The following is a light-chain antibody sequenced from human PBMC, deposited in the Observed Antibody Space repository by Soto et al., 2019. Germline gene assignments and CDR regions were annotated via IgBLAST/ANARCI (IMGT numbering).Light chain of an antibody. CDR1: SSDVGGYNH. CDR2: AVS. Sequence: QSVLTQPASVSGSPGQSITISCTGTSSDVGGYNHVSWYQHSPGKAPKLILFAVSDRPSGVSHRFSGSKSGNTASLTISGLQAEDEADYYCTSYTTSATVVFGGGTKLTVL. J-gene: IGLJ2*01. CDR3: TSYTTSATVV. V-gene: IGLV2-14*01.